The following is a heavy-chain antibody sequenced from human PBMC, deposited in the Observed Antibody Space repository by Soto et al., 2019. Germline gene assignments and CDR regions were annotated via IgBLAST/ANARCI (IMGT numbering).Heavy chain of an antibody. CDR1: GFTFSNYA. V-gene: IGHV3-30*18. J-gene: IGHJ3*01. CDR2: ISYDGLKK. CDR3: AKTLQRWELSDPFDL. Sequence: PGGSLRLSCVASGFTFSNYAMHWVRQAPGKGLEWVAGISYDGLKKEYADSVKGRFTISRDDFKNTVSLQMNSLSAEDRAVYYCAKTLQRWELSDPFDLWRPGTVVTVSS. D-gene: IGHD1-26*01.